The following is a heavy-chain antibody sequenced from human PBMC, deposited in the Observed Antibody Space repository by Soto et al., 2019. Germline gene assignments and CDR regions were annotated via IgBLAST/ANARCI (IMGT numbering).Heavy chain of an antibody. V-gene: IGHV1-69*13. Sequence: GASVKVSCKASGGTFSSYAISWVRQAPGRGLEWMGGIIPIFGTANYAQKFQGRVTITADESTSTAYMELSSLRSEDTAVYYCARIRRDYDFWSGPQPYGMDVWGQGTTVTVSS. CDR2: IIPIFGTA. CDR1: GGTFSSYA. J-gene: IGHJ6*02. D-gene: IGHD3-3*01. CDR3: ARIRRDYDFWSGPQPYGMDV.